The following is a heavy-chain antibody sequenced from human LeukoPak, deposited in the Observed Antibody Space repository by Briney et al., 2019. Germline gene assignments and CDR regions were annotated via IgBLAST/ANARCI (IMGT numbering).Heavy chain of an antibody. CDR1: GYTLTELS. V-gene: IGHV1-24*01. D-gene: IGHD3-16*02. CDR2: FDPEDGET. CDR3: ATGARRYYDYVWGSYRYTDWFDP. J-gene: IGHJ5*02. Sequence: ASVKVSCKVSGYTLTELSMHWVRQAPGKGLEWMGGFDPEDGETIYAQKFQGRVTMTEDTSTDTAYMELSSLRSEDTVVYYCATGARRYYDYVWGSYRYTDWFDPWGQGTLVTVSS.